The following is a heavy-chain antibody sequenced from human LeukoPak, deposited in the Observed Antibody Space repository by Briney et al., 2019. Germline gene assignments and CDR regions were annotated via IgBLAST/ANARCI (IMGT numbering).Heavy chain of an antibody. CDR3: ASTLRSSGYTFDY. D-gene: IGHD3-22*01. CDR1: GGSISSGDYY. CDR2: IYYSGCT. V-gene: IGHV4-30-4*01. J-gene: IGHJ4*02. Sequence: SQTLSLTCTVSGGSISSGDYYWSWIRQPPGKGLEWIGYIYYSGCTYYNPSLKSRVTISVDTSKNQFSLKLSSVTAADTAVYYCASTLRSSGYTFDYWGQGTLVTVSS.